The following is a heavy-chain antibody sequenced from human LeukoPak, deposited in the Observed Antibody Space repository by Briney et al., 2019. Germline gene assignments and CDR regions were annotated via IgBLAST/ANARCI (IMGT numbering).Heavy chain of an antibody. CDR3: AKGLRRSYDSPPA. Sequence: GGSLRLSCAASGFTFSSYAMSWVRQAPGKGLEWVSAISGSGGSTYYADSVKGRFTISRDDSKNTLYLQMNSLRAEDTAVYYCAKGLRRSYDSPPAWGQGTLVTVSS. V-gene: IGHV3-23*01. CDR1: GFTFSSYA. D-gene: IGHD3-22*01. J-gene: IGHJ4*02. CDR2: ISGSGGST.